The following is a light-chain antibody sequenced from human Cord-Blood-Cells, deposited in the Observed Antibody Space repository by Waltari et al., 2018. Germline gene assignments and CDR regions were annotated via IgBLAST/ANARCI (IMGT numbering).Light chain of an antibody. CDR2: DAS. J-gene: IGKJ1*01. CDR3: QQRSNWPWT. Sequence: DIVFTQSPSPLSLSPGERAPPSCRASQSVSSYLAWYQQKPGQAPRLLIYDASNRATGIPARFSGSGSGTDFTLTISSLGPEDFAVYYCQQRSNWPWTFGQGTKVEIK. V-gene: IGKV3-11*01. CDR1: QSVSSY.